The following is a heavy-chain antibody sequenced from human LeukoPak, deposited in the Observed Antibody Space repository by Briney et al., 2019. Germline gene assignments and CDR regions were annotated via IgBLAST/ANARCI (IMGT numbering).Heavy chain of an antibody. CDR3: ARRYCTSTSCPKPNLYYNGLDV. CDR2: IWYDGSHP. Sequence: GGSLRLSCVASGFTFSTYGMHWVRQAPGKGLEWVAVIWYDGSHPYYAESVKGRFTISRDNSKNTLYLQMDSLRVEDTAVYYRARRYCTSTSCPKPNLYYNGLDVWGQGTTVTVSS. CDR1: GFTFSTYG. D-gene: IGHD2-2*01. V-gene: IGHV3-33*01. J-gene: IGHJ6*02.